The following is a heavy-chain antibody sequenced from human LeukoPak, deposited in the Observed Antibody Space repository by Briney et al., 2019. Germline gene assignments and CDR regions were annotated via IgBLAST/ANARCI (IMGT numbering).Heavy chain of an antibody. V-gene: IGHV1-2*02. CDR1: GYTFTGYY. Sequence: ASVKVSCKASGYTFTGYYMHWVRQAPGQGLEWMGWINPNSGGTNYAQKLQGRVTMTRDTSISTAYMELSRLRSDDTAVYYCARELIAVAGTSLYYYYYGMDVWGQGTTVTVSS. J-gene: IGHJ6*02. CDR3: ARELIAVAGTSLYYYYYGMDV. CDR2: INPNSGGT. D-gene: IGHD6-19*01.